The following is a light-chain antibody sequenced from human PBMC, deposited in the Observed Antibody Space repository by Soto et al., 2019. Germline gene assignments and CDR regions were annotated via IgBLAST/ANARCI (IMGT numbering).Light chain of an antibody. CDR3: QQYMEWPPYT. V-gene: IGKV3-15*01. CDR2: DVS. Sequence: EIVMTQSPDTLSVSPGGRATLSCRASRSVGNRLAWYQQTPGQAPRLLLYDVSTRATGIPARFSGSGSGTEFTLTINSLQSEVFAVYYCQQYMEWPPYTFGQGTKLEIK. CDR1: RSVGNR. J-gene: IGKJ2*01.